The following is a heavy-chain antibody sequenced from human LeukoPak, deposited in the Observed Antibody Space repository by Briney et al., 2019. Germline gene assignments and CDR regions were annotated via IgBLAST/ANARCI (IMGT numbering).Heavy chain of an antibody. Sequence: PGGSLRLSCAASGFTFSSYNMNWVRQAPGEGREWVGRIKSKTDGGTTDYAAPVKGRFTISRDDLKNTLYLQMNSLKTEDTAVYYCTTLSGWYSYYYYMDVWGKGTTVTVSS. D-gene: IGHD6-19*01. CDR2: IKSKTDGGTT. V-gene: IGHV3-15*01. CDR3: TTLSGWYSYYYYMDV. CDR1: GFTFSSYN. J-gene: IGHJ6*03.